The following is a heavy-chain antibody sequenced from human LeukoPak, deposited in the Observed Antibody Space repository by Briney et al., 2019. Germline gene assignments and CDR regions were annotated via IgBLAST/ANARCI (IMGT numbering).Heavy chain of an antibody. Sequence: GGSLRLSCAASGFTLSSYVMHWVRQAPGKGLEYVSAISTYGGTTYYANSVKGRFTISRDNSKNTLYLQMGSLRAEDMAVYYCARDRGSYPYYFDYWGQGTLVTVSS. CDR2: ISTYGGTT. D-gene: IGHD3-10*01. CDR3: ARDRGSYPYYFDY. V-gene: IGHV3-64*01. CDR1: GFTLSSYV. J-gene: IGHJ4*02.